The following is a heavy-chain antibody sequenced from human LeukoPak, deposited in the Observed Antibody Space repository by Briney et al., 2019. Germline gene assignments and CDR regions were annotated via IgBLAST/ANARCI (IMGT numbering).Heavy chain of an antibody. CDR3: ARAYSSSLPTGLG. CDR2: INPNSGGT. J-gene: IGHJ4*02. Sequence: ASVKVSCRAPGYTFTGYYMHWVRQAPGQGLEWMGRINPNSGGTNYAQKFQGRVTMTRDTSISTAYMELSRLRSDDTAVYYCARAYSSSLPTGLGWGQGTLVTVSS. CDR1: GYTFTGYY. D-gene: IGHD6-13*01. V-gene: IGHV1-2*06.